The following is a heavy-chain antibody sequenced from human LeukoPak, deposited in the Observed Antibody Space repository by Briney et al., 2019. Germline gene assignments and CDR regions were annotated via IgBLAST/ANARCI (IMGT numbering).Heavy chain of an antibody. J-gene: IGHJ6*02. CDR2: ISNYNGHT. Sequence: EASVKVSCKASGYIFTNYGFGWVRQAPGQGLEWLGWISNYNGHTNYAQKFLGRVTMTTDTYTTTGYMELRSLRSDDTAVYYCARWSGGSDWLYHNGMDVWGQGTTVIVSS. V-gene: IGHV1-18*01. CDR3: ARWSGGSDWLYHNGMDV. D-gene: IGHD6-19*01. CDR1: GYIFTNYG.